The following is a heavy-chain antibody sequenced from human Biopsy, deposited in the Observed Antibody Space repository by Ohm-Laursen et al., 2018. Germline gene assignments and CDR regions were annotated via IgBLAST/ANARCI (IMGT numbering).Heavy chain of an antibody. CDR3: AGDTRWSPYSMDV. CDR2: ISGGGTI. CDR1: GFSFSDYH. Sequence: GSLRLSCAAPGFSFSDYHMRWIRQAPGRGLEWVSYISGGGTIYYGDSMKGRVTISRDNAKNSLYLQMHSLRAEDTAVYYCAGDTRWSPYSMDVWGQGTLLTVSS. V-gene: IGHV3-11*01. J-gene: IGHJ4*02. D-gene: IGHD4-11*01.